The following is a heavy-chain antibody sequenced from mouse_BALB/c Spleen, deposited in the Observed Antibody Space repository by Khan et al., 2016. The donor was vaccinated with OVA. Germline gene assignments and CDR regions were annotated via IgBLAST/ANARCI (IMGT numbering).Heavy chain of an antibody. V-gene: IGHV1-84*02. CDR1: GYIFTDYY. CDR3: ARGNYYGSTSWFGY. Sequence: QVQLQQSGPELVKPGASVKISCKASGYIFTDYYMNWVKQKPGQGLEWIGWIYPGSGNTKYNENFKGKATLTVDTSSSTAYMQPTSLTSEDTAVYFCARGNYYGSTSWFGYWGQGTLVTVST. CDR2: IYPGSGNT. J-gene: IGHJ3*01. D-gene: IGHD1-1*01.